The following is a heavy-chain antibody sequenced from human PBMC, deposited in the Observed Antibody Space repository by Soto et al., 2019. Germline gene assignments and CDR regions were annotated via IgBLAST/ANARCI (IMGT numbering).Heavy chain of an antibody. Sequence: SVKVSCKASGGSFGKSAINWVRQTPGQGLEWLGGFIPVYRTLNYAQKFQGRVTITADESTGTAYMTLSSLASDDTAVYYCATGVIWIGYFTVDSWGQGSRVTVSS. D-gene: IGHD3-3*01. CDR2: FIPVYRTL. J-gene: IGHJ4*02. CDR1: GGSFGKSA. V-gene: IGHV1-69*13. CDR3: ATGVIWIGYFTVDS.